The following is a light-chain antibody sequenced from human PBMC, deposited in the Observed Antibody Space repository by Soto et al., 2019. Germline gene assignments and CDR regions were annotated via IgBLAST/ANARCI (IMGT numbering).Light chain of an antibody. CDR2: GAS. CDR1: QSVNSN. Sequence: EIMVTQSPVTLSVSPGERATLSCRASQSVNSNLAWYQQKPGQAPRLLIYGASTRATGIPASFIGNGSGTEFTLTASSLQPEDFAVYYCQQYNNWPFTFGPGTKVDIK. J-gene: IGKJ3*01. CDR3: QQYNNWPFT. V-gene: IGKV3-15*01.